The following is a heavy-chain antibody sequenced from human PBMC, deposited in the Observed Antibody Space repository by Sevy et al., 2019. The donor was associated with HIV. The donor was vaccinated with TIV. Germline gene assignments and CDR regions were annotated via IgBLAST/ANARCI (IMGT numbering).Heavy chain of an antibody. CDR3: ARDCSSTSYLWGLDV. CDR1: GFSFNMYW. V-gene: IGHV3-7*03. J-gene: IGHJ6*02. CDR2: IKRDGSEK. D-gene: IGHD2-2*01. Sequence: GGFLRLSCTASGFSFNMYWMSWVRQAPGQGLEWVAHIKRDGSEKYYVDSVRGRFTISRDNAKNSLYLQMNSLRAEDTAVYYCARDCSSTSYLWGLDVWGQGTTVTVSS.